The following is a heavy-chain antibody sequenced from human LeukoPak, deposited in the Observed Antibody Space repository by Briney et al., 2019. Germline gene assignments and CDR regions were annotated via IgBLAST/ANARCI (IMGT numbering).Heavy chain of an antibody. V-gene: IGHV4-30-4*01. D-gene: IGHD3-22*01. CDR2: IYYSGST. CDR1: GGSISSGDYY. J-gene: IGHJ2*01. Sequence: SETLSLTCTVSGGSISSGDYYWSWIRQPPGKGLEWIGYIYYSGSTYYNPSLKSRVTISVDTSKNQFSLKLSSVTAADTAVYYCARGAGYYDSSGHNPSYFDLWGRGTLVTVSS. CDR3: ARGAGYYDSSGHNPSYFDL.